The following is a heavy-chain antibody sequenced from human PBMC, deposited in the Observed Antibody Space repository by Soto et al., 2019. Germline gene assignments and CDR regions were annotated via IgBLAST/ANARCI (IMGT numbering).Heavy chain of an antibody. CDR1: GFTFSNAW. Sequence: EVQLVESGGGLVKPGGTLRLSCAASGFTFSNAWMSWVRQAPGKGLEWVGRIKSKTDGGTTDYAAPVKGRFTISRDDSKNTLYLQMNSLKTEDTAVYYCTTVWDTAIPPFDYWGQGTLVTVSS. V-gene: IGHV3-15*01. J-gene: IGHJ4*02. CDR2: IKSKTDGGTT. D-gene: IGHD5-18*01. CDR3: TTVWDTAIPPFDY.